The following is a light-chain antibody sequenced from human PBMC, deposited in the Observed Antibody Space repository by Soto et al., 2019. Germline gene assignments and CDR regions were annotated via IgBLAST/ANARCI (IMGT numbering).Light chain of an antibody. Sequence: DIQMTQSPSTLSASVGDRVTITCRASQSISSWLAWYQQKPGKAPKLLIYKASSLESGVPSRFSGSGSGTEFTLTSSSLQPDYFATYYCQQYNSYSPGWTFGQGTKVEIK. J-gene: IGKJ1*01. CDR2: KAS. V-gene: IGKV1-5*03. CDR1: QSISSW. CDR3: QQYNSYSPGWT.